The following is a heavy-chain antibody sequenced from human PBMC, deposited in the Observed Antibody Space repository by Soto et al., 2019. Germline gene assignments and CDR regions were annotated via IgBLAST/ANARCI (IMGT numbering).Heavy chain of an antibody. D-gene: IGHD6-13*01. CDR3: ARLQAAVPHY. J-gene: IGHJ4*02. Sequence: QLQLQESGPGLVMPSETLSLTCTVSGDSISGSPYFWGWIRQPPGKRLEWIGSLFYVGYTVYSPSLQSRVTISVDTSKNQFSLRLTSVAAADTAIYFCARLQAAVPHYWGQGTLVTVSS. CDR1: GDSISGSPYF. CDR2: LFYVGYT. V-gene: IGHV4-39*01.